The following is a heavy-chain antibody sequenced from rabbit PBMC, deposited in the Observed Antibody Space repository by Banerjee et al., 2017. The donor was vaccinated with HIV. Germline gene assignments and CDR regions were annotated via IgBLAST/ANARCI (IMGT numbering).Heavy chain of an antibody. Sequence: QEQLVESGGGLVQPEGSLTLTCKASGIDFSTYGITWVRQAPGKGLEWIGCAASGSGDKTAYASWAKGRFTISKASSTTVTLQMTSLTAADTATYFCARSGYGDSSYYNLWGPGTLVTVS. CDR2: AASGSGDKT. J-gene: IGHJ6*01. CDR1: GIDFSTYG. CDR3: ARSGYGDSSYYNL. V-gene: IGHV1S45*01. D-gene: IGHD8-1*01.